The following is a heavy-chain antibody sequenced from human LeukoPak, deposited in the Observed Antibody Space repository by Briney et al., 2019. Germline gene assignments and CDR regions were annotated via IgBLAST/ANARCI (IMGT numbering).Heavy chain of an antibody. J-gene: IGHJ6*02. CDR3: AADPPTGTGYYGMDV. CDR2: IIPIFGTA. CDR1: GGTFSSYA. D-gene: IGHD1-1*01. V-gene: IGHV1-69*01. Sequence: SVKVSCKASGGTFSSYAISWVRQAPGQGLEWMGGIIPIFGTANYAQKFQGRVTITADESTSTAYMELSSLRSEDTAVYYRAADPPTGTGYYGMDVWGQGTTVTVSS.